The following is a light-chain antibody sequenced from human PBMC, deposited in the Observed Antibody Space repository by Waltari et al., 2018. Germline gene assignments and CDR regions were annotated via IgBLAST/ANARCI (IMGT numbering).Light chain of an antibody. V-gene: IGLV2-23*01. Sequence: QSALTQPAFVSGSPGQSITFSCTGTNSDGGGSNLVPWYQQPPGTAPTLTLYEGTKRPSRVPNRFAGSKSGNTASLTISGLQAEDEAEYYCSSYAGGSTVIFGGGTKVTVL. J-gene: IGLJ2*01. CDR2: EGT. CDR1: NSDGGGSNL. CDR3: SSYAGGSTVI.